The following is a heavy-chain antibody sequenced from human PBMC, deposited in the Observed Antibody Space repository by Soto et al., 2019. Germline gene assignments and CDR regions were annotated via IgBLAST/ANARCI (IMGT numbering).Heavy chain of an antibody. V-gene: IGHV3-74*03. D-gene: IGHD3-16*01. Sequence: EVQLVESGGGLVQPGGSLRLSCAASGFTFSSYWMHWVRQDAGTGLLWVSSIKTDGTVTQYADSVKGRFTVSRDNAKNTLYLQMNSLRAEDTAVYYCAKDLSWGQCDYWGQGALVTVSS. J-gene: IGHJ4*02. CDR1: GFTFSSYW. CDR3: AKDLSWGQCDY. CDR2: IKTDGTVT.